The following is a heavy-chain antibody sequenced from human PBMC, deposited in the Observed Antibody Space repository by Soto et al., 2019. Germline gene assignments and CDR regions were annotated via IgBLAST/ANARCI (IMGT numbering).Heavy chain of an antibody. CDR2: MNPGSGDT. CDR1: GYTFTNND. Sequence: GASVKVSCKASGYTFTNNDVSWVRQATGQGLEWMGWMNPGSGDTGYAQKFQGRVTMTRDISIAKAYMELNSLTSEDTAIYYCARMESFGSLNWFDPWGQGTLVSVSS. CDR3: ARMESFGSLNWFDP. V-gene: IGHV1-8*02. D-gene: IGHD5-18*01. J-gene: IGHJ5*02.